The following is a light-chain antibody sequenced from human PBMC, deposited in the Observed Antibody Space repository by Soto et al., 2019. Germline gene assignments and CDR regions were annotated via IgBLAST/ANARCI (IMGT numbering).Light chain of an antibody. CDR3: CSLTTSHTYV. Sequence: HSVLTQPASVSGSPGESITISCTGTSSDIGHYDYVSWYQQHPGKAPKLMIYHVTYRPSGVSNRYSGSKSGSSASLTISGLQADDEADYYCCSLTTSHTYVFGSGTKVTVL. CDR1: SSDIGHYDY. CDR2: HVT. J-gene: IGLJ1*01. V-gene: IGLV2-14*03.